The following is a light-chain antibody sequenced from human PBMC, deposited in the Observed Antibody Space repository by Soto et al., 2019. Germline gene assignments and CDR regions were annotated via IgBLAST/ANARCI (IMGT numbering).Light chain of an antibody. CDR3: QHMRT. J-gene: IGKJ1*01. V-gene: IGKV1-5*01. CDR2: DAS. CDR1: QNINNW. Sequence: GDRVTITCRASQNINNWIAWYQQKPGKAPKFLIYDASTLESGVPSRFSGSGFGTEFSLTISSLQPDDFGSYYCQHMRTFGQGTRWIS.